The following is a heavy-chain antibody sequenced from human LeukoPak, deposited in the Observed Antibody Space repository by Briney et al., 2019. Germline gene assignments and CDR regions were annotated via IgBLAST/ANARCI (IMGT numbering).Heavy chain of an antibody. CDR3: ARDTEYSSSSI. D-gene: IGHD6-6*01. CDR2: ISSSGSTI. V-gene: IGHV3-48*03. CDR1: GFTFSSYE. J-gene: IGHJ3*02. Sequence: GESLRLSCAASGFTFSSYEMSWVRQAPGKGLEWVSYISSSGSTIYYADSVKGRFTISRDNAKNSLYLQMNSLRAEDTAVYYCARDTEYSSSSIWGQGTMVTVSS.